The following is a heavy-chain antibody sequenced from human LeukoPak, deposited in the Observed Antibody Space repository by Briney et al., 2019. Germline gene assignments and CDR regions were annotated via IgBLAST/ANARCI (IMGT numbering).Heavy chain of an antibody. CDR3: ARDRLSGDYEDS. CDR1: GFPLSDYW. Sequence: GGSLRLSCAASGFPLSDYWMSWVRQAPGKGLEWVANIKQDGGEIYYVDSVKGRFTISRDNAKNSLYLQLNSPRAEDTAVYYCARDRLSGDYEDSWGQGTLVTVSS. V-gene: IGHV3-7*01. J-gene: IGHJ4*02. D-gene: IGHD4-17*01. CDR2: IKQDGGEI.